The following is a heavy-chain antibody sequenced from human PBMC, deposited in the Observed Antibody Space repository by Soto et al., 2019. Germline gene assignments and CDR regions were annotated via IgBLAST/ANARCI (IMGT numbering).Heavy chain of an antibody. CDR2: IYYSGST. D-gene: IGHD2-8*01. J-gene: IGHJ5*02. V-gene: IGHV4-31*03. Sequence: PSATLSLTCPVSGGSISSGGYYWSWIRQHPGKGLEWIGYIYYSGSTYYNPSLKSRVTISVDTSKNQFSLKLSSVTAADTAVYYCARGGIVLMVYTNWFDPWGQGTLVTVSS. CDR1: GGSISSGGYY. CDR3: ARGGIVLMVYTNWFDP.